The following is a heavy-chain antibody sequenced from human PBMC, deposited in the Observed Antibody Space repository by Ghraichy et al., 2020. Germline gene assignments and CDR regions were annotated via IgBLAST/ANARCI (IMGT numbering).Heavy chain of an antibody. CDR1: GFTVSNNY. CDR2: IYSGGST. CDR3: AWIPRF. J-gene: IGHJ4*02. Sequence: GGSLRLSCAASGFTVSNNYMSWVRQAPGKGLEWVSLIYSGGSTYYADSVKGRFTISRDNSTNTRYLQMTSLRAEDTAVYYCAWIPRFWGQGTLVTVSS. V-gene: IGHV3-53*01. D-gene: IGHD2-2*03.